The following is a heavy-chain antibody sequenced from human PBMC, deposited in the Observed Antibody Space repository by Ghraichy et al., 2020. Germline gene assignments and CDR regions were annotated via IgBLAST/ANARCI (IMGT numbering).Heavy chain of an antibody. CDR2: INHSGST. Sequence: SETLSLTCAVYGGSFSGYYWSWIRQPPGKGLEWIGEINHSGSTNYNPSLKSRVTISVDTSKNQFSLKLSSVTAADTAVYYCARGGYCSSTSCLFYYYYYGMDVWGQGTTVTVSS. CDR1: GGSFSGYY. J-gene: IGHJ6*02. D-gene: IGHD2-2*01. V-gene: IGHV4-34*01. CDR3: ARGGYCSSTSCLFYYYYYGMDV.